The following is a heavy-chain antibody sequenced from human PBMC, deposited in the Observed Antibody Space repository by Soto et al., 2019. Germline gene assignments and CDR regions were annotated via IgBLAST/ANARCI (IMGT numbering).Heavy chain of an antibody. CDR3: AMSNSNDLYYHFES. Sequence: LRLSCAASGFTFDDYAMHWVRQAPGKGLEWVSGINWNSDTIGYADSVKGRFTASRDNAKGSLLLQMSSLRAEDTAVYFCAMSNSNDLYYHFESWGQGTPVTVSS. D-gene: IGHD3-22*01. J-gene: IGHJ4*02. V-gene: IGHV3-9*01. CDR1: GFTFDDYA. CDR2: INWNSDTI.